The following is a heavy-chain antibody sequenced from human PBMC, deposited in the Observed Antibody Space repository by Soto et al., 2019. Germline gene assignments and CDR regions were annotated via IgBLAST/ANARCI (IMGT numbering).Heavy chain of an antibody. CDR2: IYPGDSDT. D-gene: IGHD3-22*01. V-gene: IGHV5-51*01. CDR3: ARRGGLYYDSSGYGYYYYGMEV. CDR1: GYSFTSSR. J-gene: IGHJ6*02. Sequence: PVEALKSSCKGSGYSFTSSRIGWVRQMPGKGLEWMGIIYPGDSDTRYSPSFQGQVTISADKSISTAYLQWSSLKASDTAMYYCARRGGLYYDSSGYGYYYYGMEVWGQGTTVTVSS.